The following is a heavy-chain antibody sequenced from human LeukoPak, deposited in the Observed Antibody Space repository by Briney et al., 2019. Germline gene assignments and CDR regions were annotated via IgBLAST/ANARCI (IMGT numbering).Heavy chain of an antibody. CDR2: IRQDGSEK. V-gene: IGHV3-7*01. J-gene: IGHJ4*02. CDR1: GFTFSSYW. Sequence: PGGSLRLSCAASGFTFSSYWMSWVRQAPGKGLEWVANIRQDGSEKYYVDSVKGRFTISRDNAKNSLYLQMDSLRAEDTAVYYCARGSASSWTNFDYWGQGTLVTVSS. CDR3: ARGSASSWTNFDY. D-gene: IGHD6-13*01.